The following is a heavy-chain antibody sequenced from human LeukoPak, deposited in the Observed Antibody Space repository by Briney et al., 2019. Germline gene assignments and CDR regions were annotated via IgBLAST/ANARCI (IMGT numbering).Heavy chain of an antibody. CDR3: ARDDYRGVTNFDP. D-gene: IGHD3-10*01. CDR1: GGSISPYF. J-gene: IGHJ5*02. CDR2: ISYSGYT. Sequence: SETLSLTCTVSGGSISPYFWSWIRQPPGKGLEWIGYISYSGYTNYNPSLKSRVTISVDTAKNQVSLQLTSVTAVDTAVYYCARDDYRGVTNFDPWGQGTLVTVSS. V-gene: IGHV4-59*01.